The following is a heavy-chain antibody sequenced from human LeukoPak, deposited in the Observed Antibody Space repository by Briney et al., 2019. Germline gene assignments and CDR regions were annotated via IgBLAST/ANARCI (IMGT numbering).Heavy chain of an antibody. J-gene: IGHJ4*02. V-gene: IGHV3-23*01. CDR1: GFTFSSYA. CDR3: ATYYYDSSGQGYFDY. D-gene: IGHD3-22*01. Sequence: GGSLRLSCAASGFTFSSYAMSWVRQAPGKGLEWVSAISGSGGSTYYADSVKGRFTISRDNSKNTLYLQMNSLRAEDTAVYYCATYYYDSSGQGYFDYWGQGTLVTVSS. CDR2: ISGSGGST.